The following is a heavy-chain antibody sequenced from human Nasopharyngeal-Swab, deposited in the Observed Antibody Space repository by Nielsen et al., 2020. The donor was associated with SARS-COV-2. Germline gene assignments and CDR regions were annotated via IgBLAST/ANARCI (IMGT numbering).Heavy chain of an antibody. CDR1: GFTVSSNY. D-gene: IGHD2-2*01. CDR2: FYSGGTT. Sequence: GGSLRLPCAASGFTVSSNYMHWVRQAPGEGLEWVSAFYSGGTTYYADSVKGRVTISRDNSNNTVYLQMNSLRAEDTAVYYCARGSTVSSYYHYMDVWGKGTTVTVSS. CDR3: ARGSTVSSYYHYMDV. V-gene: IGHV3-66*01. J-gene: IGHJ6*03.